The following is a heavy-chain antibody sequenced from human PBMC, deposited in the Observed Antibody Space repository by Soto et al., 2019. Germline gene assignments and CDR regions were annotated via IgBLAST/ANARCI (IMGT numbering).Heavy chain of an antibody. CDR3: ARDMDSNYDGMDV. D-gene: IGHD4-4*01. J-gene: IGHJ6*02. V-gene: IGHV3-33*01. CDR2: IWYDGSSQ. CDR1: GFTFSNSG. Sequence: QVNLVQSGGGLVQPGRSLRLSCEASGFTFSNSGMEWIRQAPGKGLEWVARIWYDGSSQYYADSVKGRFTISRDNSKNKLYIEMNSVRVEDTAVYYCARDMDSNYDGMDVWGQGTTVIVSS.